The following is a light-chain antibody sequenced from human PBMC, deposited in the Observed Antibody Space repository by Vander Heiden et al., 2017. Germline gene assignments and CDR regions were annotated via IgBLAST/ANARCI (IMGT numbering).Light chain of an antibody. CDR2: GAS. J-gene: IGKJ4*01. Sequence: EIGMTQSRATLSVSPGERATLSCRASQSVSSNLAWYKQKPGQAPRLLIYGASTRATGIPARFSGSGSGTEFTLTISSLQSEDFAVYSCQQNKNWPPLTFGGGTKVDIK. CDR3: QQNKNWPPLT. V-gene: IGKV3-15*01. CDR1: QSVSSN.